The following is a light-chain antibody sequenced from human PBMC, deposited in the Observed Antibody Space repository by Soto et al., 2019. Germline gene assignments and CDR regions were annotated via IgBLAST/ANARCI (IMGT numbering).Light chain of an antibody. CDR3: SSYAASDNFVI. Sequence: QSVLTQPPSASGSPGQSVTISCTGTDSDVGGYNFVSWYQQHPGRAPKLMIYEVYQRPSGVPDRFSGSKSGNTASLTVSGLQAEDEANYYCSSYAASDNFVIFGGGTQLPS. J-gene: IGLJ2*01. V-gene: IGLV2-8*01. CDR1: DSDVGGYNF. CDR2: EVY.